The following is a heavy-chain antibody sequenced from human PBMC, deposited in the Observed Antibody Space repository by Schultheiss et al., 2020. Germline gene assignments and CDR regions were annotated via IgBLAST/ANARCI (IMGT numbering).Heavy chain of an antibody. D-gene: IGHD4/OR15-4a*01. CDR2: IYYSGTT. CDR1: GGSISSGGYY. V-gene: IGHV4-31*03. CDR3: TTDGVGLWD. J-gene: IGHJ4*02. Sequence: SQTLSLTCTVSGGSISSGGYYWSWIRQHPGKGLEWIGYIYYSGTTYYNPSLKSRVTISSDTSKNQFSLKLSSVTAADTAVYYCTTDGVGLWDWGQGTLVTVSS.